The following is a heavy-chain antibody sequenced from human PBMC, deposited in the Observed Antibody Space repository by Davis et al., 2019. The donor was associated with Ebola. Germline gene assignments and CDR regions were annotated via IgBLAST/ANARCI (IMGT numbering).Heavy chain of an antibody. D-gene: IGHD4-23*01. V-gene: IGHV1-46*01. CDR3: ARDLRGLRWMDY. J-gene: IGHJ4*02. Sequence: ASVKVSCKASGYTFTSYYMHWVRQAPGQGLEWMGIINPSGGSTSYAQKFQGRVTMTRDTSTSTVYMELSSLRSDDTAVYYCARDLRGLRWMDYWGQGTLVTVSS. CDR1: GYTFTSYY. CDR2: INPSGGST.